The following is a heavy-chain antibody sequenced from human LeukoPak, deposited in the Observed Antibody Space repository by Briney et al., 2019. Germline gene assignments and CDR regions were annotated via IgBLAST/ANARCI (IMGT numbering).Heavy chain of an antibody. D-gene: IGHD4-17*01. CDR1: GGSISSYY. J-gene: IGHJ1*01. CDR2: IYYSGST. CDR3: ARHRRSGDYQEYFQH. V-gene: IGHV4-39*01. Sequence: NSSETLSLTCTVSGGSISSYYWGWIRQPPGKGLEWIGSIYYSGSTYYNPSLKSRVTISVDTSKNQFSLKLSSVTAADTAVYYCARHRRSGDYQEYFQHWGQGTLVTVSS.